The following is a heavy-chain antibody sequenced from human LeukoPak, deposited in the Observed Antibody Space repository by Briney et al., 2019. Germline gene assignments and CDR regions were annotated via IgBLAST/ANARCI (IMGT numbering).Heavy chain of an antibody. D-gene: IGHD6-19*01. V-gene: IGHV3-23*01. CDR3: ANRAVAGNFDY. CDR2: ISGSSYRT. Sequence: GGSLRLSCAASGFTFSSYTITWVRQAPGKGLEWVSAISGSSYRTYYGDSVKGRFTISRDNSKNTLYLQMNSLRAEDTAVYYCANRAVAGNFDYWGQGTLVTVSS. J-gene: IGHJ4*02. CDR1: GFTFSSYT.